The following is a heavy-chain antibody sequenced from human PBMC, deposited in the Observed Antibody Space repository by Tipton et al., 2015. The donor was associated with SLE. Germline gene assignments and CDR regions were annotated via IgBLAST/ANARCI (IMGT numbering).Heavy chain of an antibody. D-gene: IGHD5-24*01. J-gene: IGHJ3*01. Sequence: TLSLTCNVSGASISSHYWSWIRQSPGKGLEWIGYMYCSRSTSYSPSLKSRVTMSLDTSKNQFSLKLNSVTAADTAVYYCAREGVATNAFDFWGQGTMVTVSS. CDR2: MYCSRST. CDR1: GASISSHY. CDR3: AREGVATNAFDF. V-gene: IGHV4-59*11.